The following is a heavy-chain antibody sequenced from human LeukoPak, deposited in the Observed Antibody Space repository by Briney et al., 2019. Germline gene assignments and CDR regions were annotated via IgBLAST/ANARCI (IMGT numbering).Heavy chain of an antibody. Sequence: AGSLRLSCVASGISFSDYVMTWVRQAPGKGLEWVSAISNRDGSSTDYADSVKGRLTISRDNSRNTVYLQMNSVRAEDTALYYCTTRVGGTPDYWGLGTLVTVSS. CDR3: TTRVGGTPDY. D-gene: IGHD1-26*01. CDR2: ISNRDGSST. V-gene: IGHV3-23*01. J-gene: IGHJ4*02. CDR1: GISFSDYV.